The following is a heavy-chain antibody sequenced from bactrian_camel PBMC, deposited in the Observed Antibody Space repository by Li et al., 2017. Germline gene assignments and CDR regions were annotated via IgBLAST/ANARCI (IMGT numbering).Heavy chain of an antibody. CDR3: ATTGPRASGSWCLSRNDYKY. V-gene: IGHV3S28*01. D-gene: IGHD3*01. Sequence: QLVESGGGSVEPGGSLRLSCEISGISDNILYMAWFRQAPGKAREGITAYYTAREASYYSDSVKGRFTISHDNAENALYLQMNSLEPEDTAMYYCATTGPRASGSWCLSRNDYKYLGQGTQVTVS. CDR2: YYTAREAS. CDR1: GISDNILY. J-gene: IGHJ4*01.